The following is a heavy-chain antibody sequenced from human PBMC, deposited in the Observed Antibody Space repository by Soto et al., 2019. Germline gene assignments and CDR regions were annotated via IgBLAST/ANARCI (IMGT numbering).Heavy chain of an antibody. D-gene: IGHD3-16*01. CDR3: ARGGFFWGADHSYAFDV. J-gene: IGHJ3*01. V-gene: IGHV3-7*01. Sequence: EVQLVESGVDLVQPGGSLRLSCAASGFTFSSYWMNWVRQSPGKGLEWVASIKPDGSEKYYVDSVKGRFTISRDNAQRSLYLQMNSLRAEDAALFYCARGGFFWGADHSYAFDVWGQGTVVTVSS. CDR1: GFTFSSYW. CDR2: IKPDGSEK.